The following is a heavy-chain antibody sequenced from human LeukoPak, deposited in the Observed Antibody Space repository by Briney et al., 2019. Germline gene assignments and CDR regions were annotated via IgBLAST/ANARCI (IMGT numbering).Heavy chain of an antibody. CDR1: GFTFSSYA. D-gene: IGHD2-2*01. Sequence: GGSLRLSCAASGFTFSSYAMSWVRQAPGKGLEWVSAISGSGGSTYYADSVKGRFTISRDNSKNTLYLQMNSLRAEDTAVYYCVGLEAPAASPSAFDIWGQGTMVTVSS. J-gene: IGHJ3*02. CDR3: VGLEAPAASPSAFDI. V-gene: IGHV3-23*01. CDR2: ISGSGGST.